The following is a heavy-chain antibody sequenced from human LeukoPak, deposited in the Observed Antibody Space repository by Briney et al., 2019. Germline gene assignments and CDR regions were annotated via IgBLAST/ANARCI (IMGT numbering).Heavy chain of an antibody. D-gene: IGHD3-10*01. CDR3: ARAYGSGTHFDY. CDR2: IYYSGST. J-gene: IGHJ4*02. V-gene: IGHV4-31*03. Sequence: SEALSLTCTVSGSSISSGGYYWSWIRQHPGKGLEWIGYIYYSGSTYYNPSLKSRVTISVDTSKNQFSLKLSSVTAADTAVYYCARAYGSGTHFDYWGQGTLVTVSS. CDR1: GSSISSGGYY.